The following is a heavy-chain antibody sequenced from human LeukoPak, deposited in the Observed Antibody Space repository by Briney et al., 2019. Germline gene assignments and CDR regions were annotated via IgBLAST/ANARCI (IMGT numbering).Heavy chain of an antibody. Sequence: GGSLRLSCAASGFTVSSNYMSWVRQAPGKGLEWVSVIYSGGSTYYADSVKGRFTISRDNSKNTLYLQMNSLRAEDTAVYYCASSDGSGSYYNGDYWGQGTLVTVSS. V-gene: IGHV3-66*01. CDR1: GFTVSSNY. D-gene: IGHD3-10*01. J-gene: IGHJ4*02. CDR2: IYSGGST. CDR3: ASSDGSGSYYNGDY.